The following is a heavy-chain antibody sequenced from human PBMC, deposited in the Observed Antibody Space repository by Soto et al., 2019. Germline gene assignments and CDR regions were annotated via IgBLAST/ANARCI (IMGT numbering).Heavy chain of an antibody. J-gene: IGHJ4*02. V-gene: IGHV1-18*01. CDR2: ISAYNGNT. CDR1: GYTFTSYG. Sequence: QVQLVQSGAEVKKPGASVKVSCKASGYTFTSYGISWVRQAPGQGLEWMGWISAYNGNTNYAQKLQGRVTMTTDTPRRTAYMELRSLRSDDTAVYYCAGNYKHGDYGVGDDYWGQGTLVTVSS. CDR3: AGNYKHGDYGVGDDY. D-gene: IGHD4-17*01.